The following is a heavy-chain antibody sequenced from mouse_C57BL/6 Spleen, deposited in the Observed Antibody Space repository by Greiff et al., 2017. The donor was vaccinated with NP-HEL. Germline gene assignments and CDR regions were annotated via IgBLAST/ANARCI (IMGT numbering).Heavy chain of an antibody. V-gene: IGHV14-3*01. CDR1: GFNIKNTY. CDR2: IDPANGNT. D-gene: IGHD2-5*01. Sequence: VQLQQSVAELVRPGASVKLSCTASGFNIKNTYMHWVKQRPEQGLEWIGRIDPANGNTKYATKFQGKATITAATSSNTSYLQLSSLTSEDTAIYDCVHAYYSNGVFAYWGQGTLVTVSA. J-gene: IGHJ3*01. CDR3: VHAYYSNGVFAY.